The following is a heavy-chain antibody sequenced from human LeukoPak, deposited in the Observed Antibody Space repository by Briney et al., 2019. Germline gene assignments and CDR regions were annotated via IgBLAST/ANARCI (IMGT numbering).Heavy chain of an antibody. V-gene: IGHV3-74*01. D-gene: IGHD1-26*01. Sequence: GGSLRLSCAASGFTFSSYWMHWVRQAPGKGLVWVSRINSDGSSTSYADSVKGRFTISRDNAKNTLYLQMNSLRAEDTAVYYCARESSVGAHKAFDYWGKGTLVTVST. CDR2: INSDGSST. CDR3: ARESSVGAHKAFDY. J-gene: IGHJ4*02. CDR1: GFTFSSYW.